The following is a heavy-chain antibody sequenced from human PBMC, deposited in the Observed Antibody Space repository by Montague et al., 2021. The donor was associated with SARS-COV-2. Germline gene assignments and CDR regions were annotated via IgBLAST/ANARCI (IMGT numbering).Heavy chain of an antibody. Sequence: SLRLSCAASGFTFSSYAMSWVRQAPGKGLEWVSGISDSGGSTYYADSVKGRFTISRDNSKNMLYLQMNSLRAEDTAVYYCAKGGERITMIVVVITLADFDXWGQGTLVTVSS. CDR3: AKGGERITMIVVVITLADFDX. J-gene: IGHJ4*02. CDR2: ISDSGGST. V-gene: IGHV3-23*01. D-gene: IGHD3-22*01. CDR1: GFTFSSYA.